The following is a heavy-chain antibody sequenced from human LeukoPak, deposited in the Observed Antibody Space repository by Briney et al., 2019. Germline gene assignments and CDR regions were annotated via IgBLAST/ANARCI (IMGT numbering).Heavy chain of an antibody. CDR1: GGSISSYY. V-gene: IGHV4-59*01. Sequence: PSETLSLTCTVSGGSISSYYWSWIRQPPGKGLEWSGYIYYSGSTNYNPSLKSRVTISVDTSKNQFSLKLSSVTAADTAVYYCARPGYSSSWHYFDYWGQGTLVTVSS. CDR2: IYYSGST. J-gene: IGHJ4*02. CDR3: ARPGYSSSWHYFDY. D-gene: IGHD6-13*01.